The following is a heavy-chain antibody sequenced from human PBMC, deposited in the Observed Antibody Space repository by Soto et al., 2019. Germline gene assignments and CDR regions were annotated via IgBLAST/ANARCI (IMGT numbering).Heavy chain of an antibody. D-gene: IGHD1-26*01. CDR3: ASGRSHEWELLVPYFAY. V-gene: IGHV4-59*02. Sequence: QVQLQESGPGLVKPSETLSLTCTVSGGSVSNSYWGWIRQPPGKGLEWVAYVYYSGSTNYNPYLGSRRTISVDKSTNHFSLQMTSVTGADTAVYYCASGRSHEWELLVPYFAYWGQGTLVTVSS. CDR1: GGSVSNSY. CDR2: VYYSGST. J-gene: IGHJ4*02.